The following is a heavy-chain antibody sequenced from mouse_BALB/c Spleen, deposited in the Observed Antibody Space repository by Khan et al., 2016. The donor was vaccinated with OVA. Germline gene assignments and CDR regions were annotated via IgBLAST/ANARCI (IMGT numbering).Heavy chain of an antibody. D-gene: IGHD2-14*01. Sequence: EVQLQESGPSLVKPSQTLSLTCSVTGDSITSGYWNWIRKFPGNKLEYMGYIIYTGYTYYNPSLQSRISITRHTSKNKYYLQLNSVSDEDTATYYGARSTYRYAFVYWGQGTLVTVSA. CDR2: IIYTGYT. J-gene: IGHJ3*01. CDR1: GDSITSGY. V-gene: IGHV3-8*02. CDR3: ARSTYRYAFVY.